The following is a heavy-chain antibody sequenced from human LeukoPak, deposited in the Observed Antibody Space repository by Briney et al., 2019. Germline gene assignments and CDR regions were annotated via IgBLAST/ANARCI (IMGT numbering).Heavy chain of an antibody. J-gene: IGHJ4*02. CDR2: ISYGGSNK. D-gene: IGHD6-19*01. Sequence: GGSLRLSCAASGFTFSNYCMRWIRQAPGKGLEWVAYISYGGSNKYYADSVKGRFTISRDNSKNTLYLQMNSLRAEDTAVYYCAKDYRSGWSPSFDYWGQGTLVTVSS. V-gene: IGHV3-30*18. CDR1: GFTFSNYC. CDR3: AKDYRSGWSPSFDY.